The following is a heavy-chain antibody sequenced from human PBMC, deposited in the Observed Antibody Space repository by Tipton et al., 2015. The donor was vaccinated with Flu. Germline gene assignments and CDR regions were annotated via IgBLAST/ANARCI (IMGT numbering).Heavy chain of an antibody. CDR3: VRDQGFGAGMTYNYYLMDV. CDR1: GGSFSGFY. V-gene: IGHV4-34*01. CDR2: IKQSGSP. Sequence: TLSLTCAVYGGSFSGFYWSWIRQPPGKGLEWIGEIKQSGSPNYNPSLKSRVTISVDTSKNQFSLKMTSLTAADTAVYYCVRDQGFGAGMTYNYYLMDVWGQGTTVTVSS. D-gene: IGHD3-10*01. J-gene: IGHJ6*02.